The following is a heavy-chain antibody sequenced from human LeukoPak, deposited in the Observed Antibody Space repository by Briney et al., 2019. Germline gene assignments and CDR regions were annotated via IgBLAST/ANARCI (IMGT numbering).Heavy chain of an antibody. D-gene: IGHD2-15*01. Sequence: ASVKVSCKASGYTFTNYDITWVRQATGQGLEWMGWMKPNSGDTGYAQKFQGRVTMTRNTSINTAYMELSSLRSEDTAVYYCVRGPSDSSLPGYWGQGTLVTVSS. CDR3: VRGPSDSSLPGY. J-gene: IGHJ4*02. CDR2: MKPNSGDT. V-gene: IGHV1-8*01. CDR1: GYTFTNYD.